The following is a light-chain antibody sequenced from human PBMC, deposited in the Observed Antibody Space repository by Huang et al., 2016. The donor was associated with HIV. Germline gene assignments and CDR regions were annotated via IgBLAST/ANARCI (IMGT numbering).Light chain of an antibody. J-gene: IGKJ4*01. CDR1: QSVSTN. CDR2: GTS. V-gene: IGKV3-15*01. CDR3: QQYNNWPPLT. Sequence: EIVMTQSPATLSVSPGERATLSCRHSQSVSTNLAWYQQKAGQAPRLLMYGTSTRATGGPARFSGSGSGTEFTLTISSLQSEDFAVYYCQQYNNWPPLTFGGGTRVEIK.